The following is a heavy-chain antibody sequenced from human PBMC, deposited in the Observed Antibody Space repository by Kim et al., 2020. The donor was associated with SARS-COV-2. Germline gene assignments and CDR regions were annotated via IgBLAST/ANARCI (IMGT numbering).Heavy chain of an antibody. Sequence: GRFTISRDNSKNTLYLQMNSLRAEDTAVYYCARGLSGYEVRAAAGALIGYWGQGTLVTVSS. J-gene: IGHJ4*02. D-gene: IGHD6-13*01. V-gene: IGHV3-30*07. CDR3: ARGLSGYEVRAAAGALIGY.